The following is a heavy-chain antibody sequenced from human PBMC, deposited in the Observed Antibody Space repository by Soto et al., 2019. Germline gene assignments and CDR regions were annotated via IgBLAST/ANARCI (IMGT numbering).Heavy chain of an antibody. CDR3: ARRRGRGSYRLSYGMDV. CDR2: IYYSGRN. D-gene: IGHD3-16*02. Sequence: SETLSLTCTVSGGSISSSSYYWGWIRQPPGKGMEWIGSIYYSGRNNYNPSLKSRVTFSLDTSKNHFSLKLSSVTAADSAVYYCARRRGRGSYRLSYGMDVWGQGTTVT. J-gene: IGHJ6*02. CDR1: GGSISSSSYY. V-gene: IGHV4-39*01.